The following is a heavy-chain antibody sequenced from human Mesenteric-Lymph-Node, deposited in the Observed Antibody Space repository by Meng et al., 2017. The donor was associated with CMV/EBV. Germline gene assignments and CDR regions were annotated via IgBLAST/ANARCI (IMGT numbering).Heavy chain of an antibody. J-gene: IGHJ6*02. CDR3: AKGLIGYCSSTSCYTSYYYGMDV. V-gene: IGHV3-7*03. D-gene: IGHD2-2*02. Sequence: GESLKISCAASGFTFSSYWMSWVRQAPGKGLEWVANIKQDGSEKYYVDSVKGRFTISRDNSKNTLYLQMNSLRAEDTAVYYCAKGLIGYCSSTSCYTSYYYGMDVWGQGTTVTVSS. CDR1: GFTFSSYW. CDR2: IKQDGSEK.